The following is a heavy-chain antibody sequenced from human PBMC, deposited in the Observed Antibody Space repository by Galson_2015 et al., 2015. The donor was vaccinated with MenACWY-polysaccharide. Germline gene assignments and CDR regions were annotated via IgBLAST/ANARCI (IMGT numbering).Heavy chain of an antibody. CDR1: EFTFSSYA. D-gene: IGHD1-26*01. CDR3: AKSVEATLEGSGRAFDI. V-gene: IGHV3-23*01. J-gene: IGHJ3*02. Sequence: SLRLSCAASEFTFSSYAMSWVRQAPGKGLEWVSGISGSGGSTDYADSVKGRFTISRDISRNTLYLQMNSLRADDTAIYYCAKSVEATLEGSGRAFDIWGQGTMVTVSS. CDR2: ISGSGGST.